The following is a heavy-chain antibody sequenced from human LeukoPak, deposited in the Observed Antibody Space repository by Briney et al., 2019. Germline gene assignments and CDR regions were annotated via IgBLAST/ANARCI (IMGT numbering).Heavy chain of an antibody. CDR3: ARDPRGHSSSWYWELDWFDP. J-gene: IGHJ5*02. V-gene: IGHV3-21*01. CDR1: GFTFSSYS. D-gene: IGHD6-13*01. CDR2: ISSSSSYI. Sequence: KSGGSLRLSCAASGFTFSSYSMNWVRQAPGKGPEWVSSISSSSSYIYYADSVKGRFTISRDNAKNSLYLQMNSLRAEDTAVYYCARDPRGHSSSWYWELDWFDPWGQGTLVTVSS.